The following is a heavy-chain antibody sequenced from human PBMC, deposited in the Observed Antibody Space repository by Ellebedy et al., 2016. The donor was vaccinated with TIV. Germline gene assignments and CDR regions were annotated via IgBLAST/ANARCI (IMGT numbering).Heavy chain of an antibody. CDR3: ARARCSSTSCYADAFDI. Sequence: PGGSLRLSCAASGFTFSSYEMNWVRQAPGKGLEWVSYISSSGSTIYYADSVKGRFTISRDNAKNSLYLQMNSLRAEDTAVYYCARARCSSTSCYADAFDIWGQGTMVTVSS. CDR1: GFTFSSYE. J-gene: IGHJ3*02. V-gene: IGHV3-48*03. D-gene: IGHD2-2*01. CDR2: ISSSGSTI.